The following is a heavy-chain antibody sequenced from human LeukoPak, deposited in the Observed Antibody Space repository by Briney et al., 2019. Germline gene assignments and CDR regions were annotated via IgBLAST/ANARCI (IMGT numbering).Heavy chain of an antibody. D-gene: IGHD3-10*01. CDR2: ISSVSTFI. Sequence: GGSLRLSCAASGFTFSTYSMNWVRQALGKGLEWVSFISSVSTFISYADSVKGRFTISRDNAKNSLYLQMNSLTAEDTAVYYCARVGSGNSFDYWGQGTLVTVSS. CDR3: ARVGSGNSFDY. CDR1: GFTFSTYS. J-gene: IGHJ4*02. V-gene: IGHV3-21*01.